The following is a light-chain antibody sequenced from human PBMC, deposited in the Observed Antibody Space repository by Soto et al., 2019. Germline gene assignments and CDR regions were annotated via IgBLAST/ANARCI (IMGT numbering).Light chain of an antibody. J-gene: IGLJ1*01. CDR3: SSYTSSSTSYV. CDR2: DVS. V-gene: IGLV2-14*01. CDR1: SSDVGGYNY. Sequence: ALTQPASVSGSPGQSITISCTGTSSDVGGYNYVSWYQQHPGKAPKLMIYDVSNRPSGVSNRFSGSKSGNTASLTISGLQAEDEADYYCSSYTSSSTSYVFGTGTKVTVL.